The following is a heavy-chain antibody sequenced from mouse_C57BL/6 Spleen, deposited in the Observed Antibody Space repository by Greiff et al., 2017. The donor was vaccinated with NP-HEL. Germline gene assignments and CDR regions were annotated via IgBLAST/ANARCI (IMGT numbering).Heavy chain of an antibody. CDR2: ISDGGSYT. V-gene: IGHV5-4*03. J-gene: IGHJ2*01. D-gene: IGHD2-1*01. CDR1: GFTFSSYA. CDR3: ARVYGNYDYFDY. Sequence: EVKVEESGGGLVKPGGSLKLSCAASGFTFSSYAMSWVRQTPEKRLEWVATISDGGSYTYYPDNVKGRFTISRDNAKNNLYLQMSHLKSEDTAMYYCARVYGNYDYFDYWGQGTTLTVSS.